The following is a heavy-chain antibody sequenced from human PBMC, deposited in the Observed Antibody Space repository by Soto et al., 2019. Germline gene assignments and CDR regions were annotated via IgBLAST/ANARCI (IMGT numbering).Heavy chain of an antibody. CDR3: ATGLRDIYDFWSGPIDY. D-gene: IGHD3-3*01. J-gene: IGHJ4*02. CDR1: GFTFSSYA. Sequence: GGSLRLSCAASGFTFSSYAMSWVRQAPGKGLEWVSAISGSGGSTYYADSVKGRFTISRDNSKNTLYLQMNSLRAEDTAVYYCATGLRDIYDFWSGPIDYWGQGTLVTVSS. V-gene: IGHV3-23*01. CDR2: ISGSGGST.